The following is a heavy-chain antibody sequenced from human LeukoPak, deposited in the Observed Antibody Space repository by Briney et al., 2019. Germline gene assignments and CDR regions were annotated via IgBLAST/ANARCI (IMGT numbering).Heavy chain of an antibody. CDR2: IYYSGST. CDR1: GGSISSYY. CDR3: ARGPYCGGDCYTFDY. Sequence: SETLSLTCTVSGGSISSYYWSWIRQPPGEGLEWIGYIYYSGSTNYNPSLKSRVTISVDTSKNQFSRKLSSVTAADTAVYYCARGPYCGGDCYTFDYWGQGALVTVSS. D-gene: IGHD2-21*02. V-gene: IGHV4-59*01. J-gene: IGHJ4*02.